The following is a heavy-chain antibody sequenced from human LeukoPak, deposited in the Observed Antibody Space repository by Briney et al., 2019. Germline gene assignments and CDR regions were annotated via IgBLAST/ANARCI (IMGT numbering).Heavy chain of an antibody. CDR3: ASRTEGGYGGKRRNQFDY. J-gene: IGHJ4*02. CDR2: IIPIFGTA. Sequence: ASVKVSCKASGGTFSSYAISWVRQAPGQGPEWMGGIIPIFGTANYAQKFQGRVTITADESTSTAYMELSSLRSEDTAVYYCASRTEGGYGGKRRNQFDYWGQGTLVTVSS. D-gene: IGHD4-23*01. CDR1: GGTFSSYA. V-gene: IGHV1-69*13.